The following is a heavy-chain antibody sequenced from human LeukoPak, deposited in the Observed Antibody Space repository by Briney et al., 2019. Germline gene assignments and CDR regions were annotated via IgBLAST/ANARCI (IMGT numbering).Heavy chain of an antibody. J-gene: IGHJ6*03. CDR1: DDSITMYY. CDR2: VDHTGST. D-gene: IGHD1-1*01. CDR3: ARGRVSPSTWYSTYYYYFYMDV. Sequence: NPSETLSLTCSVSDDSITMYYWTWIRQPPGKGLEWIGYVDHTGSTNFNPSLNGRVSISRDTTKNLFSLRLRSVTAADTAVYFCARGRVSPSTWYSTYYYYFYMDVWGKGTTVTVSS. V-gene: IGHV4-59*01.